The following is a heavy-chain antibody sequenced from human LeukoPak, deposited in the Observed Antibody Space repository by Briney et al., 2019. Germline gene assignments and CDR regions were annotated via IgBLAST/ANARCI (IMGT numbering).Heavy chain of an antibody. CDR1: GFTFSQYS. V-gene: IGHV3-21*01. CDR3: ARGSSGWTPDYYYYGMDV. Sequence: GGSLRLSCAASGFTFSQYSMNWVRQAPGKGLEWVSSISSSSSYIYYADSVKGRFTISRDNAKNSLYLQMNSLRAEDTAVYYCARGSSGWTPDYYYYGMDVWGQGTTVTVSS. D-gene: IGHD6-19*01. CDR2: ISSSSSYI. J-gene: IGHJ6*02.